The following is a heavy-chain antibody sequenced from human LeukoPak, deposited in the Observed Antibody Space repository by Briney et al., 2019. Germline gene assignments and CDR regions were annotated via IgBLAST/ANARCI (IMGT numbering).Heavy chain of an antibody. CDR1: GGTFTSYA. J-gene: IGHJ4*02. Sequence: SVKVSCKASGGTFTSYAISWVRQAPGQGLEWMGGIIPIFGTANYAQKFQGRVTITADESTSTAYMELSSLRSEDTAVYYCARADSLVTTIDYWGQGTLVTVSS. CDR2: IIPIFGTA. V-gene: IGHV1-69*13. CDR3: ARADSLVTTIDY. D-gene: IGHD3-9*01.